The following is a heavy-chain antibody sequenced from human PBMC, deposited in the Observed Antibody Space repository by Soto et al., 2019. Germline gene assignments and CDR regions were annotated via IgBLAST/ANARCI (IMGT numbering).Heavy chain of an antibody. Sequence: EVQVVESGGGSVQPGGSLRLSCAASEVTFSRYTMNWVRQAPGKGLEWLSYISGGGGTMSYADSVKGRVTISRDNAKNSLYLQMDSLRAEDTAVYYCARDKSGTYSIDYWGQGTLVTVSS. J-gene: IGHJ4*02. D-gene: IGHD1-26*01. V-gene: IGHV3-48*04. CDR3: ARDKSGTYSIDY. CDR1: EVTFSRYT. CDR2: ISGGGGTM.